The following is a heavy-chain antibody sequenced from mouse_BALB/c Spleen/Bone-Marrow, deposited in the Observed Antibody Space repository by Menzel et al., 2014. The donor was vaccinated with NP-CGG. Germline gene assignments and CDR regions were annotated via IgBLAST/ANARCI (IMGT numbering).Heavy chain of an antibody. V-gene: IGHV5-6-2*01. CDR3: ARLGNDDAMDY. J-gene: IGHJ4*01. CDR1: GFTFSSYY. D-gene: IGHD2-12*01. CDR2: INSNGGST. Sequence: EVHLVESGGGLVKLGGSLKLSCAASGFTFSSYYMSWVRQTPEKRLELVAAINSNGGSTYYPDTVKGRFTISRDNAKNTLYLQMSSPKSEDTALYYCARLGNDDAMDYWGQGTSVTVSS.